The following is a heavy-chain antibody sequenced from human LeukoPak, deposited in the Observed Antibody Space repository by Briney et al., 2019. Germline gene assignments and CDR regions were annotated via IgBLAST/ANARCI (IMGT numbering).Heavy chain of an antibody. CDR2: VRYDGSEK. J-gene: IGHJ6*03. D-gene: IGHD2/OR15-2a*01. V-gene: IGHV3-30*02. CDR3: AKGSFYCTSSTCPQYYYYMDV. CDR1: GFTFTRYG. Sequence: GGSLRLSCAASGFTFTRYGMHWVRQAPGKGLEWVAFVRYDGSEKYYADSVKGRFTISRDDSRNTVFLQMNSLTAEDTAVYYCAKGSFYCTSSTCPQYYYYMDVWGKGTTVIVSS.